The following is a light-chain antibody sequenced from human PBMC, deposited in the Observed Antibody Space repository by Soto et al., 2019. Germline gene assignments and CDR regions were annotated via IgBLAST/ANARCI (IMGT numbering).Light chain of an antibody. V-gene: IGLV2-14*01. CDR1: SGDVGGYSY. CDR3: SSYTSSSTPV. J-gene: IGLJ1*01. CDR2: DVS. Sequence: QSVLTQPASVSGSPVQWTTISCTGSSGDVGGYSYVSWYQQHPGKAPKPLIYDVSTRPSGVSNRFSGSKSGNTASLTISGLQAEDEADYYCSSYTSSSTPVFGTGTKVTVL.